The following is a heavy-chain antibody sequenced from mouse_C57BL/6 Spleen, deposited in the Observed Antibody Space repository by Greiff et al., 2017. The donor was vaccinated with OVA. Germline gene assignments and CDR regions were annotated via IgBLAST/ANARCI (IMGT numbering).Heavy chain of an antibody. J-gene: IGHJ4*01. V-gene: IGHV10-1*01. D-gene: IGHD2-1*01. CDR3: VRHPYGNYVNAMDY. Sequence: EVKLMESGGGLVQPKGSLKLSCAASGFSFNTYAMNWVRQAPGKGLEWVARIRSKSNNYATYYADSVKDRFTISRDDSESMLYLQMNNLKTEDTAMYDCVRHPYGNYVNAMDYWGQGTSVTVSS. CDR1: GFSFNTYA. CDR2: IRSKSNNYAT.